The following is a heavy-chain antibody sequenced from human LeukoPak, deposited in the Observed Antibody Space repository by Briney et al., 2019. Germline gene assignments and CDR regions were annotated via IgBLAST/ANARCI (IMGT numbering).Heavy chain of an antibody. J-gene: IGHJ4*02. CDR3: VTKASVSGVKRY. CDR1: GLPFESYS. Sequence: GGSLRLSCAASGLPFESYSMTWVRQAPGKGLEWVSTISRTSNYIYTADSLKGRFTTSRDNAEKSLFLQMTNVKDDDAAVYYCVTKASVSGVKRYWGQGTLVTVSS. V-gene: IGHV3-21*01. CDR2: ISRTSNYI. D-gene: IGHD3-10*01.